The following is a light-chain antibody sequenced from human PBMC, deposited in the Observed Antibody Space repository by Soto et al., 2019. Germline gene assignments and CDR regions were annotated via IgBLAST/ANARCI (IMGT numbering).Light chain of an antibody. CDR1: SSDVGGYNY. CDR3: CSYAGSYTYV. V-gene: IGLV2-11*01. CDR2: DVS. Sequence: QSALTQPRSVSGSPGQPVTISCTGTSSDVGGYNYVSWYQQHPGKAPKLMIYDVSKRPSGVPDRFSGSKSGNTASLTISGLQAEDEADYYCCSYAGSYTYVFGTGTMVTV. J-gene: IGLJ1*01.